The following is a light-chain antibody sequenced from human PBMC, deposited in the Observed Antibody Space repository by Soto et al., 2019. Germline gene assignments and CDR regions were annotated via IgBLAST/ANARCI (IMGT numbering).Light chain of an antibody. CDR3: QQYNSYSWT. CDR1: QSISSW. CDR2: DAS. V-gene: IGKV1-5*01. Sequence: DIQMTQSPSTLSASVGDRVTITCRASQSISSWLAWYQQKPGKAPKLLIYDASSLESGVPSRFSGSGSGTEFPPTISSLEPDYFATYSCQQYNSYSWTCGQGTKVEIK. J-gene: IGKJ1*01.